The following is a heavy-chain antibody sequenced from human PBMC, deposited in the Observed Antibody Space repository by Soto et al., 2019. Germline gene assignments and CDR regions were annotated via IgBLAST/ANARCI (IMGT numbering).Heavy chain of an antibody. V-gene: IGHV1-69*01. CDR3: ARLRRDWGDAFDL. Sequence: QVQLVQSGADVKKLGSSVKVSCKTSGGPFGSSAISWVRQAPAQGLEWMGEIIPVFDKANYAQNFQGRLTITADAPTGTVFMQLSSLRSEDTAVSFCARLRRDWGDAFDLWGLGTFVTVSS. CDR1: GGPFGSSA. D-gene: IGHD3-16*01. CDR2: IIPVFDKA. J-gene: IGHJ3*01.